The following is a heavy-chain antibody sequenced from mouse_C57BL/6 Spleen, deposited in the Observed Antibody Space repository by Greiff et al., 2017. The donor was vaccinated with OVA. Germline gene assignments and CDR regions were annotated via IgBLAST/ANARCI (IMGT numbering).Heavy chain of an antibody. Sequence: VQLQQPGAELVKPGASVKLSCKASGYTFTSYWMQWVKQRPGQGLEWIGEIDPSDSYTNYNQKFKGKATLTVDTSSSTAYMQLSSLTSEDSAVYYCARLGEAIAYWGQGTLVTVSA. CDR1: GYTFTSYW. V-gene: IGHV1-50*01. J-gene: IGHJ3*01. D-gene: IGHD3-2*02. CDR3: ARLGEAIAY. CDR2: IDPSDSYT.